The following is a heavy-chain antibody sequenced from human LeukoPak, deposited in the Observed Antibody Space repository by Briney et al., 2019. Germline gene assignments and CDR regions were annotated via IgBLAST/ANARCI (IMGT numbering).Heavy chain of an antibody. D-gene: IGHD3-22*01. CDR2: ISGSGYST. CDR1: GFTFSSYA. CDR3: ARDPKYYYDSSGYFD. J-gene: IGHJ4*02. Sequence: GGSLRLSCAASGFTFSSYAMSWVRQAPGKGLEWVSAISGSGYSTYYADSVKGRFTISRDNAKNSLYLQMNSLRAEDTAVYYCARDPKYYYDSSGYFDWGQGTLVTVSS. V-gene: IGHV3-23*01.